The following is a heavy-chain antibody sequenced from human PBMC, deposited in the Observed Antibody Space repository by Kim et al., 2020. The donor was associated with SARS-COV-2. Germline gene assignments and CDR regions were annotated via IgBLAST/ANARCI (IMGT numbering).Heavy chain of an antibody. V-gene: IGHV3-74*01. CDR2: INSVGSST. CDR1: GFTFSSYW. CDR3: ARDSRHYYGSGSYYFDY. Sequence: GGSLRLSCAASGFTFSSYWMHWVRQAPGKWLVWVSRINSVGSSTSYADSVKGRFTISRDNAKNTQYLQMNSLRAEDTAVYYCARDSRHYYGSGSYYFDYWGQRTLVTVSS. D-gene: IGHD3-10*01. J-gene: IGHJ4*02.